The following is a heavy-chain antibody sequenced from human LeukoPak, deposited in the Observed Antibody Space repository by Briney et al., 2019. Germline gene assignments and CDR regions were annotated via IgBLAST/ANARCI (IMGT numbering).Heavy chain of an antibody. J-gene: IGHJ4*02. CDR3: AEDGIPEAGRQDIWDY. CDR1: GFTFSNYA. CDR2: ISGSGDRT. V-gene: IGHV3-23*01. Sequence: PGGSLRLSCAGSGFTFSNYAMTWVRQAPGKGLGWVSNISGSGDRTYYADSVKGRFTISRDNAKKTLYLQMNSLKDDDSAVYYCAEDGIPEAGRQDIWDYWGQGTLVTVSS. D-gene: IGHD2-15*01.